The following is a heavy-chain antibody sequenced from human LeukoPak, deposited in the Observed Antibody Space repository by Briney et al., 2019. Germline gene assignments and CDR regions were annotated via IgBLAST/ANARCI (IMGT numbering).Heavy chain of an antibody. D-gene: IGHD3-3*01. CDR3: ARATRYDLWSGYPWWFDP. J-gene: IGHJ5*02. CDR1: GGSISSYY. Sequence: SETLSLTCTVSGGSISSYYWSWFRQPPGKGLEGIGYIYYSGSTNYNPSLKSRVTISVDTSKNQFSLKLSSLTAADTAVYYCARATRYDLWSGYPWWFDPWGQGTLVTVPS. CDR2: IYYSGST. V-gene: IGHV4-59*13.